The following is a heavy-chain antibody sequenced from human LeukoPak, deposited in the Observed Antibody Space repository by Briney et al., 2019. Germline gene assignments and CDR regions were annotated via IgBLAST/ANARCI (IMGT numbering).Heavy chain of an antibody. J-gene: IGHJ4*02. D-gene: IGHD3-22*01. CDR1: GFTFSSYA. Sequence: PGGSLRLSCAASGFTFSSYAMSWVRQAPGKGLEWVSGISGSGGSTYYADSVKGRFTISRDNSKNTLYLQMNSLRAEDTAIYYCAKDYSSGTVFNYWGQGTLVTVSS. V-gene: IGHV3-23*01. CDR2: ISGSGGST. CDR3: AKDYSSGTVFNY.